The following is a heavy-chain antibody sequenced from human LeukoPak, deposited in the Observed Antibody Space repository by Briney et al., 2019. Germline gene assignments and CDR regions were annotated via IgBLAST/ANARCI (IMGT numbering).Heavy chain of an antibody. D-gene: IGHD3-10*01. CDR3: AKYYYGSGSSQGGYYYYYYMDV. CDR2: ISSSGSTI. CDR1: GFTFSSYE. V-gene: IGHV3-48*03. Sequence: GGSLRLSCAASGFTFSSYEMNWVRQAPGKGLEWVSYISSSGSTIYYADSVKGRFTISRDNSKNTLYLQMNSLRAEDTAVYYCAKYYYGSGSSQGGYYYYYYMDVWGKGTTVTISS. J-gene: IGHJ6*03.